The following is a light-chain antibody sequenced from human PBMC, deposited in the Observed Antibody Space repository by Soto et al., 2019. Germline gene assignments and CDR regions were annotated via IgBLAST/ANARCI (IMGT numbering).Light chain of an antibody. CDR1: QSVSSTY. CDR2: GAS. Sequence: EIVLTQSPGTLSLSPGERATLSCRASQSVSSTYLAWYQQKPGQAPRLLIYGASSRATGIPDRFSGSGSGTDFTLTISRLEPKDFAVYYCQHYGSSRWTFGQGTRVDI. J-gene: IGKJ1*01. V-gene: IGKV3-20*01. CDR3: QHYGSSRWT.